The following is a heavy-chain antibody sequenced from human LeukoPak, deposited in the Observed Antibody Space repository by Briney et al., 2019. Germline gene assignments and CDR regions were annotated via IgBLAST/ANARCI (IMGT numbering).Heavy chain of an antibody. CDR1: GFSFKDYY. Sequence: PGGPLRLSCAASGFSFKDYYFSWIRQAPGKGLEWVSFINVNVGAVYYADFVKGRFTISRDNAKSSLYLEMNSLRVEDTAVYYCARGPRILAAGSYYFDYWGQGSLVTVSS. J-gene: IGHJ4*02. CDR2: INVNVGAV. CDR3: ARGPRILAAGSYYFDY. V-gene: IGHV3-11*01. D-gene: IGHD6-13*01.